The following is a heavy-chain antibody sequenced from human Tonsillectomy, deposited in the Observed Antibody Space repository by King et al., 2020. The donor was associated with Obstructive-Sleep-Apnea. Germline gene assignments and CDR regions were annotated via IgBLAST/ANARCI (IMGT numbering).Heavy chain of an antibody. Sequence: QLVQSGGGLVQPGGSLRLSCAASGFTVSSYWMSGVRQAPGNGLEWVAKIKQDGSGKYSVDSVKGRFTISRDNAKNSLYLQMNSLRAEDTAVYYCARDFFRGTKDAFDIWGQGTMVTVSS. CDR2: IKQDGSGK. J-gene: IGHJ3*02. CDR3: ARDFFRGTKDAFDI. CDR1: GFTVSSYW. V-gene: IGHV3-7*01. D-gene: IGHD2-8*01.